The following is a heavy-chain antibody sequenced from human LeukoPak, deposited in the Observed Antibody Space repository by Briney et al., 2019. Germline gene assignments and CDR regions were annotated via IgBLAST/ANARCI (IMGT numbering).Heavy chain of an antibody. V-gene: IGHV4-31*03. Sequence: SSETLSLTCTVSGGSISSGDYYWSWSRQHPGEGLEWIGFIDYSGSTYHNPSLKSRVTISVDTSKNQFSLRLSSVIAADTAVYYCARAGAGAGVYWGQGTLVTVSS. D-gene: IGHD6-13*01. CDR1: GGSISSGDYY. J-gene: IGHJ4*02. CDR2: IDYSGST. CDR3: ARAGAGAGVY.